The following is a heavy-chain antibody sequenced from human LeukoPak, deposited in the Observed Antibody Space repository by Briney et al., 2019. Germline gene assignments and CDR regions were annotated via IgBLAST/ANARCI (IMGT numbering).Heavy chain of an antibody. CDR3: AKAPVTTCSGAYCYPFDY. D-gene: IGHD2-21*01. CDR2: FSVSDGIT. J-gene: IGHJ4*02. V-gene: IGHV3-23*01. CDR1: GFTFSSYA. Sequence: GGSLRLSCAASGFTFSSYAMSWVRQAPGKGLEWVSGFSVSDGITYYADSVKGRFTISRDNSKNTLYLQMNSLRAEDAAVYYCAKAPVTTCSGAYCYPFDYWGQGTLVTVSS.